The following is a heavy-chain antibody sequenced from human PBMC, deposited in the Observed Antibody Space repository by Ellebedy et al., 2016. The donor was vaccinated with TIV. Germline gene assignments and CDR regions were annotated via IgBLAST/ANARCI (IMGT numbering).Heavy chain of an antibody. J-gene: IGHJ4*02. CDR2: ISGSGDSP. CDR1: GFTFSSYA. D-gene: IGHD3-10*01. V-gene: IGHV3-23*01. Sequence: GESLKISCAASGFTFSSYAMSWVRQAPGKGLEWVSAISGSGDSPHYADSVKGRFTISRDNSKNTLYLQMNSLRVEDTAMYYCARSPYDSWFHWGQGTLVTVSS. CDR3: ARSPYDSWFH.